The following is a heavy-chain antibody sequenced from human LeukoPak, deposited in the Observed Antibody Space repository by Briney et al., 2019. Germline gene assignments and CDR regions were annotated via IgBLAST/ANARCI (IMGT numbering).Heavy chain of an antibody. V-gene: IGHV3-21*01. CDR1: GFTFSSYS. CDR2: ISSSSSYI. J-gene: IGHJ4*02. Sequence: GGSLRLSCAASGFTFSSYSMNWVRQAPGEGLEWVSSISSSSSYIYYADSVKGRFTISRDNAKNSLYLQMNSLRAEDTAVYYCARGSNFDWLLSSSTYYFDYWGQGTLVTVSS. CDR3: ARGSNFDWLLSSSTYYFDY. D-gene: IGHD3-9*01.